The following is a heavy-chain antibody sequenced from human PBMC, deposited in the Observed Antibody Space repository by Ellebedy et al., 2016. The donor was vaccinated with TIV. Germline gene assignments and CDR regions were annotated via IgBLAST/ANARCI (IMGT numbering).Heavy chain of an antibody. J-gene: IGHJ4*02. CDR3: ARDETPDNFDY. CDR2: ISAQNGGT. V-gene: IGHV1-18*01. CDR1: GYTFTSHG. Sequence: AASVKVSCKASGYTFTSHGISWVRQAPGQGLEWMGWISAQNGGTNYAQKFRGRVTMTTNTPTSTAYMELRSLPSDDTAVYYCARDETPDNFDYWGQGTLVTVSS.